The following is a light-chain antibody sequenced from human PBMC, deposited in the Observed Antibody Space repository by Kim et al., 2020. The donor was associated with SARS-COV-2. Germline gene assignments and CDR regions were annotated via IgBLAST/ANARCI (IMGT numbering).Light chain of an antibody. Sequence: ASVGDRVTITGRASQSISSYLNWYQQKPGKAPKLLIYAASSLQSGVPSRFSGSGSGTDFTLTISSLQPEDFATYYCQQSNSTPPTFGQGTKVDIK. V-gene: IGKV1-39*01. CDR3: QQSNSTPPT. CDR1: QSISSY. J-gene: IGKJ1*01. CDR2: AAS.